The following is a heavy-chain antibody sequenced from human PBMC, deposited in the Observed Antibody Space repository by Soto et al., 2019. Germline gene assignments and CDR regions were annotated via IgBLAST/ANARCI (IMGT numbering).Heavy chain of an antibody. CDR2: IYYSGST. CDR3: ARVSGDYPNWFDP. V-gene: IGHV4-59*01. Sequence: QVQLQESGPGLVKPSETLSLTCTVSGGSISSYYWSWIRQPPGKGLEWIGYIYYSGSTNYNPSLKRRVTIAVDTSKNQFPLKLSSVTAADTAVYYCARVSGDYPNWFDPWGQGTLVTVSS. D-gene: IGHD4-17*01. CDR1: GGSISSYY. J-gene: IGHJ5*02.